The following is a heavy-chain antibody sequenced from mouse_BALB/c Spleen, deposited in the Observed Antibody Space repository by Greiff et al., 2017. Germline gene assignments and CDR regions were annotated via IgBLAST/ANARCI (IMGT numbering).Heavy chain of an antibody. D-gene: IGHD4-1*01. CDR2: INPGSGGT. V-gene: IGHV1-54*01. J-gene: IGHJ2*01. CDR1: GYAFTNYL. CDR3: ARGRTGPPDY. Sequence: LQESGAELVRPGTSVKVSCKASGYAFTNYLIEWVKQRPGQGLEWIGVINPGSGGTNYNEKFKGKATLTADKSSSTAYMQLSSLTSDDSAVYFCARGRTGPPDYWGQGTTLTVSS.